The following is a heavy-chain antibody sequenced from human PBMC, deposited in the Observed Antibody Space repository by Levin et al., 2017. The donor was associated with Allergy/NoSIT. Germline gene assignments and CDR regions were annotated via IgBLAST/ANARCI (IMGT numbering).Heavy chain of an antibody. CDR1: GFTFSSYS. J-gene: IGHJ4*02. Sequence: GGSLRLSCAASGFTFSSYSMNWVRQAPGKGLEWVSSISSSSSYIYYADSVKGRFTISRDNAKNSLYLQMNSLRAEDTAVYYCARVKSIAARPGYWGQGTLVTVSS. CDR2: ISSSSSYI. V-gene: IGHV3-21*01. D-gene: IGHD6-6*01. CDR3: ARVKSIAARPGY.